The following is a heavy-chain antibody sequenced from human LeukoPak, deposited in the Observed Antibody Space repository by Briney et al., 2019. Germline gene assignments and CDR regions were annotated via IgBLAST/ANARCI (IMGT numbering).Heavy chain of an antibody. CDR2: IRYDGSNK. CDR3: AKDLASYCSSTSCDAFDI. V-gene: IGHV3-30*02. Sequence: GGSLRLSCAASGFTFSSYGMHWVRQAPGKGLEWVAFIRYDGSNKYYADSVKGRFTISRDNSKNTLYLQMNSLRAEDTAVYYCAKDLASYCSSTSCDAFDIWGQGTMVTVSS. CDR1: GFTFSSYG. D-gene: IGHD2-2*01. J-gene: IGHJ3*02.